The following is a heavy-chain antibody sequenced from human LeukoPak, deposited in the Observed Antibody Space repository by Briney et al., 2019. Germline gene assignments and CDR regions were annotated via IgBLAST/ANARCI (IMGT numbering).Heavy chain of an antibody. J-gene: IGHJ4*02. CDR2: ISYDGSNK. CDR1: GFTFSSYG. CDR3: AKSPKTVPTAMEHY. Sequence: GGSLRLSCAASGFTFSSYGMHWVRQAPGKGLEWVAVISYDGSNKYYADSVKGRFTISRDNSKNTLYLQMNSLRAEDTAVYYCAKSPKTVPTAMEHYWGQGTLVTVSS. D-gene: IGHD5-18*01. V-gene: IGHV3-30*18.